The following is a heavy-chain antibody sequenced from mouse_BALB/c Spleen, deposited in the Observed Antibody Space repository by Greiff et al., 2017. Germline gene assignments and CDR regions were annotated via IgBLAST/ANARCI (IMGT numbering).Heavy chain of an antibody. J-gene: IGHJ1*01. V-gene: IGHV8-12*01. CDR2: IYWDDDK. CDR3: ARRNYRYDVGYFDV. Sequence: QVTLKVSGPGILQPSQTLSLTCSFSGFSLSTSGMGVSWIRQPSGKGLEWLAHIYWDDDKRYNPSLKSRLTISKDTSRNQVFLKITSVDTADTATYYCARRNYRYDVGYFDVWGAGTTVTVSS. D-gene: IGHD2-14*01. CDR1: GFSLSTSGMG.